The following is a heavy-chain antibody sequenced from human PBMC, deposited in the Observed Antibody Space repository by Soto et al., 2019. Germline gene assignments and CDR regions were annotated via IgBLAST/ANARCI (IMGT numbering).Heavy chain of an antibody. CDR2: IYYSGST. V-gene: IGHV4-30-4*01. CDR1: GASISSGDYY. D-gene: IGHD3-22*01. CDR3: ARGRYYYDSSGFYYVPFFDY. Sequence: SETLSLTCTVSGASISSGDYYWSWIRQPPGKGLEWIGYIYYSGSTYYNPSLKSRVTISVDTSKNQFSLKLSSVTAADTAVYYCARGRYYYDSSGFYYVPFFDYWGQGTLVTVSS. J-gene: IGHJ4*02.